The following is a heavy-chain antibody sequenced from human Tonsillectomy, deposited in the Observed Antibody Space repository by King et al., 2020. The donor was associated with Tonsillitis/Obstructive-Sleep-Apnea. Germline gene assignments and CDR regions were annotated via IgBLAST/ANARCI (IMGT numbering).Heavy chain of an antibody. CDR1: GFTFSDYY. Sequence: VQLVESGGGLVKPGGSLRLSCAASGFTFSDYYMSWIRQAPGKGLEWVSYISSSSSYTNYADSVKGRFTISRDNAKNSLYLQMNSLRAEDTAVYYCARDRGIGDYDSSAYFDFWGRGTLVTVSS. CDR2: ISSSSSYT. V-gene: IGHV3-11*05. D-gene: IGHD4-17*01. J-gene: IGHJ2*01. CDR3: ARDRGIGDYDSSAYFDF.